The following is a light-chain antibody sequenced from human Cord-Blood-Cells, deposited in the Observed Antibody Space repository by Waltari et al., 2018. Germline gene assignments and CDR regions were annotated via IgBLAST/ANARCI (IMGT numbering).Light chain of an antibody. CDR1: SSNIGAGYD. V-gene: IGLV1-40*01. Sequence: QSVLTQPPSVSGAPGQRVTISCTGSSSNIGAGYDVHWYQQLPGAAPKLLIYGNSTRPSGVPDRFCGSKSGTSASLASPGLQAEDEADYYCQSYGSSLSGYVFGTGTKVTVL. CDR2: GNS. CDR3: QSYGSSLSGYV. J-gene: IGLJ1*01.